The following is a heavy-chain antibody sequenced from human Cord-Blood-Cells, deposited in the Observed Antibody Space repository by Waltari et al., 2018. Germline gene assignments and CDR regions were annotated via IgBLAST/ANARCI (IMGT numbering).Heavy chain of an antibody. J-gene: IGHJ6*02. Sequence: QVQLVQYGAEVKKPGASVKVSCKASGYTFTSYAMHWVRQAPGQRLEWMGWINAGNGNTKYSQKFQGRVTITRDTSASTAYMELSSLRSEDTAVYYCARASGYDYFYYYGMDVWGQGITFTVSS. D-gene: IGHD5-12*01. V-gene: IGHV1-3*01. CDR1: GYTFTSYA. CDR2: INAGNGNT. CDR3: ARASGYDYFYYYGMDV.